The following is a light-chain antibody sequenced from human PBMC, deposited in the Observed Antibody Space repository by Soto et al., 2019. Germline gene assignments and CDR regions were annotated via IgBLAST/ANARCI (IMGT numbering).Light chain of an antibody. Sequence: DIQMTQSPSSGSASVGGRVTSTCRASQSINIWLAWYQQKAGKAPKLLIYDASTLESGVPSRFSGSGSRTEFTLTISSLQPDDFATYYCQEYNSWRGEWTFGQGTKVDIK. V-gene: IGKV1-5*01. J-gene: IGKJ1*01. CDR1: QSINIW. CDR3: QEYNSWRGEWT. CDR2: DAS.